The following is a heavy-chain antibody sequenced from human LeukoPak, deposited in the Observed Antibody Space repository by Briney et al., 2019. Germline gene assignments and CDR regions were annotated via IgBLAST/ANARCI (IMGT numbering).Heavy chain of an antibody. CDR3: VGGGTVGATYNWFDP. V-gene: IGHV4-59*01. D-gene: IGHD1-26*01. J-gene: IGHJ5*02. Sequence: SETLSLTCTVSGGSISSYYWSWIRQPPGKGLEWIGYIYYSGSTNYNPSLKSRVTISVDTSKNQFSLKLSSVTAADTAVYYCVGGGTVGATYNWFDPWGQGTLVTVSS. CDR2: IYYSGST. CDR1: GGSISSYY.